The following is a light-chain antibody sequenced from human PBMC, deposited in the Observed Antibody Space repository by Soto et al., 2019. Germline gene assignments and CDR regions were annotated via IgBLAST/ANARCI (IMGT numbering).Light chain of an antibody. CDR3: QQLRV. Sequence: DIRLTQSPSFLSASVGDRVTITCRASQGISSYLAWYQQKPGKAPKLLIYAASTLQSGVPSRFSGSGSGTEFTLTISSLQPEDFATYYCQQLRVFGPGTKVDIK. CDR2: AAS. J-gene: IGKJ3*01. V-gene: IGKV1-9*01. CDR1: QGISSY.